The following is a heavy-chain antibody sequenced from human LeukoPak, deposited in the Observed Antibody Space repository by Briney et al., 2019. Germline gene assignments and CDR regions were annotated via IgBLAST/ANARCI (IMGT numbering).Heavy chain of an antibody. CDR1: GGSFSGYF. Sequence: SETLSLTCAVYGGSFSGYFWSWVRQPPGKGLEWIGEINHSGSTNYNPSLKSRVTISVDTSKNQFSLKLSSVTAADTAIYYCARSPPPYCSGGSCYYFDYWGQGTLVTVSS. J-gene: IGHJ4*02. CDR3: ARSPPPYCSGGSCYYFDY. CDR2: INHSGST. D-gene: IGHD2-15*01. V-gene: IGHV4-34*01.